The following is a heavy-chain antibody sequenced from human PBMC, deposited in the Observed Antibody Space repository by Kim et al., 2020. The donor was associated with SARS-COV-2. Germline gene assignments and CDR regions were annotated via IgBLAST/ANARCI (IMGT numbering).Heavy chain of an antibody. V-gene: IGHV3-23*01. J-gene: IGHJ4*02. CDR1: GFNFRIYA. CDR2: VSGDGENT. D-gene: IGHD1-7*01. Sequence: GGSLRLSCAASGFNFRIYAMNWVRQAPGKGLEWVSGVSGDGENTYYADSVKGRFTISRDNSKNTFYLLMSSLRAEETAVYFCAKLGFNWNYVLDSWGQGTLVTVPS. CDR3: AKLGFNWNYVLDS.